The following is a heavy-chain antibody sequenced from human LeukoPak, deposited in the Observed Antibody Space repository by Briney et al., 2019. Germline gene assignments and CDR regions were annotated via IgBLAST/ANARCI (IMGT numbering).Heavy chain of an antibody. CDR3: VRSHIWSLDH. V-gene: IGHV4-4*02. CDR1: GVSISSGYW. Sequence: SGTLSLTCAVSGVSISSGYWWSWVRQPPGKGLEWIGEIFHSGNTNYNPSLKSRVTISVDKSKNQFSLDLTSVTAADTAVYYCVRSHIWSLDHWGQGTLVTVS. D-gene: IGHD2-8*02. J-gene: IGHJ4*02. CDR2: IFHSGNT.